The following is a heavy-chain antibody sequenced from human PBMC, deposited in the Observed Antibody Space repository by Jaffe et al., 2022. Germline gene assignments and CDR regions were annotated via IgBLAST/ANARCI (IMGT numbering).Heavy chain of an antibody. J-gene: IGHJ6*03. D-gene: IGHD1-1*01. CDR1: GFTFDDYA. CDR2: ISWNSGSI. Sequence: EVQLVESGGGLVQPGRSLRLSCAASGFTFDDYAMHWVRQAPGKGLEWVSGISWNSGSIGYADSVKGRFTISRDNAKNSLYLQMNSLRAEDTALYYCAKELERRYYYYYMDVWGKGTTVTVSS. CDR3: AKELERRYYYYYMDV. V-gene: IGHV3-9*01.